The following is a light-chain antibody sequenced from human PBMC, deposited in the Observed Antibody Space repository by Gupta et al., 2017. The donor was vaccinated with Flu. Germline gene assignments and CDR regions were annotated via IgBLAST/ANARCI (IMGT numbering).Light chain of an antibody. CDR1: QSVSSSY. J-gene: IGKJ3*01. CDR2: GAS. CDR3: QQYGSSFT. Sequence: PGTLSLSPGERDTLSCRASQSVSSSYLAWYQQKPGQAPRLLIYGASSRATGIPDRFSGSGSGTDFTLTISRLEPEDFAVYYCQQYGSSFTFGPGTKVDIK. V-gene: IGKV3-20*01.